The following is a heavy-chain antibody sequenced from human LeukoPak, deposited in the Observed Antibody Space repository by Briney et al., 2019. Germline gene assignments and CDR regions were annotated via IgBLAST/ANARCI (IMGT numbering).Heavy chain of an antibody. V-gene: IGHV3-23*01. CDR1: GYSFGSYA. D-gene: IGHD3-10*01. CDR3: AKGRRMGQRVPYYFDF. Sequence: PGGSLRLSRATSGYSFGSYAMSWVRQAPGKGLEWVSTITDSGSRSYYAESVKGQFTNSRDNSQNTLYLHLNTVKVEGTAVYFCAKGRRMGQRVPYYFDFWGQGTLVTVSS. J-gene: IGHJ4*02. CDR2: ITDSGSRS.